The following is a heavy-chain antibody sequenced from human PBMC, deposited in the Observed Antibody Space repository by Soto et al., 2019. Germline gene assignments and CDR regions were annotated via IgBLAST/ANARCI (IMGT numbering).Heavy chain of an antibody. D-gene: IGHD5-18*01. CDR2: IIPIFGTA. V-gene: IGHV1-69*01. Sequence: QVQLVQSGAEVKKPGSSVKVSCKASGGTFSSYAISWVRQAPGQGLEWMGGIIPIFGTANYAQKFQGRVTITADESTSTAYMERGSMRSEDTAVYYCARAGVADTAMVETPGRYFDLWGRGTLVTVSS. CDR3: ARAGVADTAMVETPGRYFDL. J-gene: IGHJ2*01. CDR1: GGTFSSYA.